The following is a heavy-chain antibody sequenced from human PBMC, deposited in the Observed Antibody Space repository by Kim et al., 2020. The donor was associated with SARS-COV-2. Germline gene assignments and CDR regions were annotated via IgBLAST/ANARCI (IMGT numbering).Heavy chain of an antibody. CDR1: GGSISSYY. D-gene: IGHD1-26*01. Sequence: SETLSLTCTVSGGSISSYYWSWIRQPPGKGLEWIGYIYYSGSTNYNPSLKSRVTISVDTSKNQFSLKLSSVTAADTAVYYCARGERDSGSYYPNWFDPWGQGTLVTVSS. CDR2: IYYSGST. V-gene: IGHV4-59*01. CDR3: ARGERDSGSYYPNWFDP. J-gene: IGHJ5*02.